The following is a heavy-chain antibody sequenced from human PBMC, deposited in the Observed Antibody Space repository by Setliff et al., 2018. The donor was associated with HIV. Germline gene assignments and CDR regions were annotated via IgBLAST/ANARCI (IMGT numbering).Heavy chain of an antibody. J-gene: IGHJ4*02. CDR1: GASMRGHY. CDR3: ARLDYGSGSYPYLFDY. CDR2: IYDSGST. D-gene: IGHD3-10*01. Sequence: SETLSLTCTVSGASMRGHYWNWIRQPPGKGLEWIGYIYDSGSTNYNPSLASRITMSLDTSKNHFSLKLTSVTAADSAVYYCARLDYGSGSYPYLFDYWGQGTLVTVSS. V-gene: IGHV4-59*11.